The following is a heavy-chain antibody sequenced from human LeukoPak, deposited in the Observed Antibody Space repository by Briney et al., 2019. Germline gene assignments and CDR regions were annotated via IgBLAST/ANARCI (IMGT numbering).Heavy chain of an antibody. D-gene: IGHD3-22*01. V-gene: IGHV1-18*04. Sequence: ASVKVSCKASGYTFTGYYMHWVRQAPGQGLEWMGWISPYSGYTDYAQNLQGRLTMTTDTSTTTAYMELRSLRSDDTAIYYCARDQNYYDSSGFKYFPHWGQGTLVTVSS. CDR2: ISPYSGYT. CDR1: GYTFTGYY. CDR3: ARDQNYYDSSGFKYFPH. J-gene: IGHJ1*01.